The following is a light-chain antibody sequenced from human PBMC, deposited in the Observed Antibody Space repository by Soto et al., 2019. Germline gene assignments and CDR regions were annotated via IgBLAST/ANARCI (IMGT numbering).Light chain of an antibody. Sequence: EIVLTQSPATLSLSPGERATLSCGASQSLSSSYLAWYQQKPGLAPRLLIYDSSIRATGIPDRFSGSGSGADFYLTTSSLEPEDFAVYFCQQYGSSLLTFGGGTKVEI. V-gene: IGKV3D-20*01. CDR2: DSS. CDR1: QSLSSSY. CDR3: QQYGSSLLT. J-gene: IGKJ4*01.